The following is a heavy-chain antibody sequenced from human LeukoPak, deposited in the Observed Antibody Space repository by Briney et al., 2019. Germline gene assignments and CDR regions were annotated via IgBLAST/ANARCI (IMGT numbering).Heavy chain of an antibody. CDR1: GFTFSDYA. D-gene: IGHD2/OR15-2a*01. J-gene: IGHJ4*02. V-gene: IGHV3-23*01. CDR3: AKVGPFTSDTVIVPASTFEY. CDR2: ISGTGGST. Sequence: PGGSLRLSCVVSGFTFSDYAMSWVRQAPGKGLEGVSSISGTGGSTYYADSVKGRFTISRDNSRNTLSLQMISLRAKDTGVYYCAKVGPFTSDTVIVPASTFEYWGQGTLVTVSS.